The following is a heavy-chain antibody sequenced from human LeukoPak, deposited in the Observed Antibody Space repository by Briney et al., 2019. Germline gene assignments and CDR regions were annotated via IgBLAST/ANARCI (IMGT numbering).Heavy chain of an antibody. CDR2: IYTSGST. J-gene: IGHJ4*02. CDR1: GGSISSGSYY. V-gene: IGHV4-61*02. CDR3: ARGSYDFWSGRFDY. Sequence: SQTLPLTCTVSGGSISSGSYYWRWIRQPAGKGLEWIGRIYTSGSTNYNPSLKSRVTISVDTSKNQFSLKLSSVTAADTAVYYCARGSYDFWSGRFDYWGQGTLVTVSS. D-gene: IGHD3-3*01.